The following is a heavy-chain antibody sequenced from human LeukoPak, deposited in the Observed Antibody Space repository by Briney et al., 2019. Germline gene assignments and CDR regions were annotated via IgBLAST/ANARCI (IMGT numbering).Heavy chain of an antibody. CDR2: ISSSSSTI. Sequence: GGSLRLSCAASGFTFSSYSMNWVRQAPGKGLEWVSYISSSSSTIYYADSVKGRFTISRDNAKNSLYLQMNSLRAEDTAVYYCARGYCSGGSCYSDYYYYYYMDVWGKGTTVTVSS. CDR1: GFTFSSYS. D-gene: IGHD2-15*01. V-gene: IGHV3-48*01. CDR3: ARGYCSGGSCYSDYYYYYYMDV. J-gene: IGHJ6*03.